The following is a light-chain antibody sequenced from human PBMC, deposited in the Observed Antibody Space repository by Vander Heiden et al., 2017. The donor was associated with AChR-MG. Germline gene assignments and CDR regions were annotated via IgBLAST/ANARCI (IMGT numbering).Light chain of an antibody. CDR2: DAS. Sequence: EIVLTQSPATLSLSPGESATLSCRASQSVNTFLAWYQQKPGQAPRLLIYDASHRATGIPARFSGSGYGTDFTLTISYLEPEDFAVYYCQQHSNWPPLIFGGGTKVEMK. J-gene: IGKJ4*01. V-gene: IGKV3-11*01. CDR1: QSVNTF. CDR3: QQHSNWPPLI.